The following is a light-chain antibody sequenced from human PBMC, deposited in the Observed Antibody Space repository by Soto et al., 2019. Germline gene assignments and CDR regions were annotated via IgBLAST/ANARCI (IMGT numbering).Light chain of an antibody. CDR2: EAS. CDR1: QSIRYW. Sequence: IQMTKSPSTLSASVGDRATITCRASQSIRYWLAWCQQKAGKAPKLMIYEASRLESGVPSRFTGSGSGTDFTLTIICLQPDDFATYYCQQTYGKPRVTFGQGTRLEIK. V-gene: IGKV1-5*03. J-gene: IGKJ5*01. CDR3: QQTYGKPRVT.